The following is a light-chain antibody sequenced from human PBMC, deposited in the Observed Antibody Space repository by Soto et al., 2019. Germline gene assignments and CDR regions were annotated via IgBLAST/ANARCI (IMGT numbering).Light chain of an antibody. CDR2: WAS. CDR3: QHYYDVPLN. Sequence: DIVMTQSPDSPAVCLRERATSNFKSSQRILFTSNNQASLAWYSQSPGQPPKTLINWASTRLSGVPDRFSGSGSGTDSTLTISILQAEDVAVYYCQHYYDVPLNIGGGSKVDIK. CDR1: QRILFTSNNQAS. J-gene: IGKJ4*01. V-gene: IGKV4-1*01.